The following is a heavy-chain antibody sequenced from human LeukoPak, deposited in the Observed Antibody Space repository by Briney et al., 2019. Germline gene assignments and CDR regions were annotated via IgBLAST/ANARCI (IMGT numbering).Heavy chain of an antibody. CDR1: GGTFSSYA. CDR2: IIPIFGTA. V-gene: IGHV1-69*13. D-gene: IGHD1-14*01. Sequence: SVKVSCKASGGTFSSYAISWVRQAPGQGLEWMGGIIPIFGTANYAQKFQGRVTITADESTSTAYMELSSLRSEDTAVYYCAREAPLPGPRGRAWFDPWGQGTLVTVSS. CDR3: AREAPLPGPRGRAWFDP. J-gene: IGHJ5*02.